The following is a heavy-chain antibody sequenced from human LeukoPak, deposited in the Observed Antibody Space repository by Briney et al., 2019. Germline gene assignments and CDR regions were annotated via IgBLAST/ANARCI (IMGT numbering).Heavy chain of an antibody. V-gene: IGHV1-2*02. J-gene: IGHJ4*02. Sequence: GASVKVSCKASGFTFTSKYIYWVRQAPGQGLEWMGWIGPNSGATNYAQKFQGRVTMTRDTSISTAYMELSRLRSDDTAVYYCARGVVTGYNIALDYWGQGTLVTVSS. D-gene: IGHD2-21*02. CDR1: GFTFTSKY. CDR2: IGPNSGAT. CDR3: ARGVVTGYNIALDY.